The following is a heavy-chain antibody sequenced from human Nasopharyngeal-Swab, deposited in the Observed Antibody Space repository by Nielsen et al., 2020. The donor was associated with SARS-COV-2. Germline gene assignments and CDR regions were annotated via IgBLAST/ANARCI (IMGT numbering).Heavy chain of an antibody. V-gene: IGHV1-18*01. J-gene: IGHJ3*02. CDR2: ISAYNGNT. D-gene: IGHD3-9*01. CDR3: ARDTSVLRYFDWLSHAFDI. Sequence: WVRQALGQGLEWMGWISAYNGNTNYAQKLQGRVTMTTDTSTSTAYMELRSLRSDDTAVYYCARDTSVLRYFDWLSHAFDIWGQGTMVTVSS.